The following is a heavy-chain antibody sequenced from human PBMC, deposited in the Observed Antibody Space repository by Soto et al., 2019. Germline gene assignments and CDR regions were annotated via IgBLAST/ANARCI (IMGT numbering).Heavy chain of an antibody. CDR3: AKFFVVGANLYY. V-gene: IGHV4-30-4*01. CDR1: GGSISSGDYY. D-gene: IGHD1-26*01. Sequence: QVQLQESGPGLVKPSQTLSLTCTVSGGSISSGDYYWSWIRQPPGKGLAWIGYIYYRGSTYYNPSLKSRVTIAVDTSKNPFSLKLSSVTAADTAVYYCAKFFVVGANLYYWGQGTLVTVSS. CDR2: IYYRGST. J-gene: IGHJ4*02.